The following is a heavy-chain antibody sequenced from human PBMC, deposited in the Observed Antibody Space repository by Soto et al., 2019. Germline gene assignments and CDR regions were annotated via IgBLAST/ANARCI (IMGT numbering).Heavy chain of an antibody. CDR1: GGSMSSRGYS. CDR2: IYHNGSP. CDR3: ARRIVATETFDY. D-gene: IGHD5-12*01. Sequence: PSDTLSLTCALSGGSMSSRGYSWRLIRQPPGRGLGWIGYIYHNGSPYYNPSLNSRVTISVDTSNNHFSLTLTPVTPADTACYYCARRIVATETFDYWGQGLLVTVSS. J-gene: IGHJ4*02. V-gene: IGHV4-30-2*01.